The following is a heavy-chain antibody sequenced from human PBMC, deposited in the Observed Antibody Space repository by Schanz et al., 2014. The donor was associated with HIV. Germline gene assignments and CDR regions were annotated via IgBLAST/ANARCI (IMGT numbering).Heavy chain of an antibody. CDR3: ARDRISTVGAPHFDL. D-gene: IGHD1-26*01. Sequence: QVQLVESGGGVVQPGRSLRLSCTASGFTFSTYAMHWVRQAPGKGLEWVAVIWYDGNYKSYVDSVKGRFTISRDNSKNTLYLQMNSLRVEDTAVYYCARDRISTVGAPHFDLWGQGTLVTVSS. CDR2: IWYDGNYK. J-gene: IGHJ4*02. V-gene: IGHV3-33*01. CDR1: GFTFSTYA.